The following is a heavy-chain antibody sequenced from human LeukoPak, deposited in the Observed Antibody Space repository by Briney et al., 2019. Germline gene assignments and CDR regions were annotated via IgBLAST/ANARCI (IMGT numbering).Heavy chain of an antibody. J-gene: IGHJ4*02. V-gene: IGHV3-23*01. Sequence: ESLRLSCAASGFTFSSYAMSWVRQAPGKGLEWVSAISGSGGSTYYADSVRGRFTISRDNSKNTLYLQMNSLRAEDTAVYYCAKADSQGYVGVVDYWGQGTLVTVSS. D-gene: IGHD5-12*01. CDR2: ISGSGGST. CDR3: AKADSQGYVGVVDY. CDR1: GFTFSSYA.